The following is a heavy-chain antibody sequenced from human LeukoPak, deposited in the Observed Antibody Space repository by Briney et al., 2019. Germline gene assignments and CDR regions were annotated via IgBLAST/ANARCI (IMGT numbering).Heavy chain of an antibody. CDR1: GYTFTGYY. J-gene: IGHJ4*02. CDR3: ARDDMTGYFPPFDY. D-gene: IGHD3-9*01. Sequence: ASVKVSCKASGYTFTGYYMHWVRQAPGQGLEWMGWINPNSGGTNYAQKFQGRVTMTRDTSISTAYMELSRLRSDDTAVYYCARDDMTGYFPPFDYWGQGTLVTVSS. CDR2: INPNSGGT. V-gene: IGHV1-2*02.